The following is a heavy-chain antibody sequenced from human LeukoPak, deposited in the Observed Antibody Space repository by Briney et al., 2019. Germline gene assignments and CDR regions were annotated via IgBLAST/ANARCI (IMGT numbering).Heavy chain of an antibody. D-gene: IGHD2-15*01. V-gene: IGHV4-59*01. Sequence: SETLSLTCTVSGGSISSYYWSWIRQPPGKGLEWIGYIYYSGSTNHNPSLESRVTISVDTSKNQFSLKLSSVTAADTAVYYCARVRGYCSGGSCYYYGMDVWGQGTTVTVSS. CDR3: ARVRGYCSGGSCYYYGMDV. J-gene: IGHJ6*02. CDR1: GGSISSYY. CDR2: IYYSGST.